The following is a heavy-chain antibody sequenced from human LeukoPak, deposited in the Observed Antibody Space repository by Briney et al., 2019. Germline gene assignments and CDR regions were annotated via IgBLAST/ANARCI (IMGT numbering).Heavy chain of an antibody. D-gene: IGHD3-9*01. CDR2: ISGGGGST. V-gene: IGHV3-43*02. J-gene: IGHJ4*02. CDR3: ATGLLRYFDWHQTPTWAKDY. Sequence: PGGSLRLSCAASGFTFGDYGMHWVRQAPGKGLEWVSLISGGGGSTYYADSVKGRFTISRDNSKNSLYLQMNSLRTEDTALYYCATGLLRYFDWHQTPTWAKDYWGQGPLVTVPS. CDR1: GFTFGDYG.